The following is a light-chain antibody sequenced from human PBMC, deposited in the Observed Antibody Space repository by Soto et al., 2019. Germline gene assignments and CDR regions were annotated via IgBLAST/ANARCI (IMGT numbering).Light chain of an antibody. CDR3: QQTSSTPLT. V-gene: IGKV1-39*01. J-gene: IGKJ4*01. CDR2: GAS. CDR1: QSVNYY. Sequence: DIQMTQFPSSLSAAVGDRVTITCLASQSVNYYLNWYQQKPGKAPKLLIYGASSLQSGVPSRFSGSGSGTDFTLSIISLQPEDFATYYCQQTSSTPLTFGGGTKVDIK.